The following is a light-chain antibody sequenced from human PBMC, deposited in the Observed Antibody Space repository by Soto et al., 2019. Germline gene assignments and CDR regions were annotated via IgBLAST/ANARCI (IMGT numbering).Light chain of an antibody. CDR2: WAS. V-gene: IGKV4-1*01. CDR1: QSVLSSSNNRNY. CDR3: PQYHSQPIT. Sequence: IVMTQSPDSLAVSLGERATINCKSSQSVLSSSNNRNYLAWFQQKPGQPPKALIYWASTRESGFPDRFSGSGSGPDLTLTSSTPKTADVAVYSCPQYHSQPITSGNGNRLAIK. J-gene: IGKJ5*01.